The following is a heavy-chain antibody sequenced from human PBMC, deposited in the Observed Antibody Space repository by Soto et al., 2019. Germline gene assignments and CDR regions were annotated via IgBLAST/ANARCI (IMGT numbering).Heavy chain of an antibody. Sequence: QVQLVQSGAEVKNPGASVKVSCKASGYTFTRYGIGWARQAPGQGLEWMGWINTYNGNTNYAQNVQGRVTLTTDTXTSPAYMELRSLRSNDTAIYYCAMVDVYVTPSPQDVWGQGTTVIVSS. J-gene: IGHJ6*02. V-gene: IGHV1-18*01. CDR1: GYTFTRYG. D-gene: IGHD3-16*01. CDR3: AMVDVYVTPSPQDV. CDR2: INTYNGNT.